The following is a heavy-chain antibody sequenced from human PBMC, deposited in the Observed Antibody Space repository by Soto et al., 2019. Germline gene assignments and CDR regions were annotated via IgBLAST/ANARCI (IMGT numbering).Heavy chain of an antibody. CDR3: ARTSMQSRGYSYGHGGMDV. D-gene: IGHD5-18*01. V-gene: IGHV5-10-1*01. J-gene: IGHJ6*02. CDR2: IDPSDSYT. Sequence: EVKLVQSGAEVKKPGESLRISCKGSGYSFTSYWISWVRQMPGKGLEWMGRIDPSDSYTNYSPSFQGHVTISADKSIITAYLQWSSLKASDTAMYYCARTSMQSRGYSYGHGGMDVWGQGTTVTVSS. CDR1: GYSFTSYW.